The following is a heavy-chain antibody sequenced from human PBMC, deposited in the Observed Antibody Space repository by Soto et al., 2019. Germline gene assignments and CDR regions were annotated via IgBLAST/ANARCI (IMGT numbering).Heavy chain of an antibody. CDR3: AREGAVTVTTSYFDY. D-gene: IGHD4-17*01. CDR2: IIPLFGTT. Sequence: QVQLVQSGAEVKKPGSSVKVSCKASGGTFSRNAINWVRQAPGQGLEWMGGIIPLFGTTNYAQNFQGRVTXTXXXSXXTAYMELSSLRSEDTAVYYCAREGAVTVTTSYFDYWGQGTLVSVSS. V-gene: IGHV1-69*05. CDR1: GGTFSRNA. J-gene: IGHJ4*02.